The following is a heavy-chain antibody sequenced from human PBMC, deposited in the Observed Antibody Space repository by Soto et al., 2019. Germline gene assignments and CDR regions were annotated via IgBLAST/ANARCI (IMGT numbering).Heavy chain of an antibody. Sequence: GSVKVCFKASGYPFTGYYMHLVRQAPGQGLEWMGWINPNSGGTNYAQKFQGRVTTTRDTSISTAYMELSRLRSDDTAVYYCARGSDAFDIWGHGTMVTVSS. J-gene: IGHJ3*02. CDR1: GYPFTGYY. CDR3: ARGSDAFDI. CDR2: INPNSGGT. V-gene: IGHV1-2*02.